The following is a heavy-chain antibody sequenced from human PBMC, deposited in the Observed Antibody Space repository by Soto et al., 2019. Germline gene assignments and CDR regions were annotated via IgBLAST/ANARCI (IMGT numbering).Heavy chain of an antibody. CDR1: GFTFSTYA. Sequence: EVQLLESGGGLVQPGGSLRLSCGVSGFTFSTYAMSWVRQAPGKGLEWVSAISGSGNKTFYADCVKGRFTISRDNSKNTLHLHMSSLRVEDTAVYYCVRGVRLHFDLWGQGTLVTVSS. V-gene: IGHV3-23*01. J-gene: IGHJ4*02. CDR3: VRGVRLHFDL. CDR2: ISGSGNKT.